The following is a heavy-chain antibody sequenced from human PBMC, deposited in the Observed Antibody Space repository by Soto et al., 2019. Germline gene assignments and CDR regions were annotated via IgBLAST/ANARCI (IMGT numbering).Heavy chain of an antibody. CDR2: IDPRDSYV. CDR3: ARLFCSTTTCDSWFDP. V-gene: IGHV5-10-1*01. J-gene: IGHJ5*02. Sequence: GESLKISCTGFGYTFTTFWISWVRQMPGKGLEWMGRIDPRDSYVNYSPSFQGHVTISLDKSISTAYLQWGSLKASDAAMYYCARLFCSTTTCDSWFDPWGQGTLVTVSS. CDR1: GYTFTTFW. D-gene: IGHD2-2*01.